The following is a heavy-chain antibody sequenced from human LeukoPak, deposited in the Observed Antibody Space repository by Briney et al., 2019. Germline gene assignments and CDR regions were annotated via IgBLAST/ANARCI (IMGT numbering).Heavy chain of an antibody. CDR3: ASGSSGYRFDY. CDR2: IWYDGSNK. V-gene: IGHV3-33*01. Sequence: PGGSLRLSCAASGFTFSNYGMHWVRQAPGKGLEWVAVIWYDGSNKYYGDSVKGRFTISRDNSKNTLYLQMNSLRAEDTAVYYCASGSSGYRFDYWGQGTLVTVSS. D-gene: IGHD3-22*01. CDR1: GFTFSNYG. J-gene: IGHJ4*02.